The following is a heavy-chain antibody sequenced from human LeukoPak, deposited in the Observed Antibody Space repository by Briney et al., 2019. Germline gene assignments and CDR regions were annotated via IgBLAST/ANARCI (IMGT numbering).Heavy chain of an antibody. D-gene: IGHD4-23*01. J-gene: IGHJ4*02. V-gene: IGHV3-11*04. CDR3: ARDGRTTVVTWANDY. CDR2: ISSSGSTI. CDR1: GFTFSDYY. Sequence: GGSLTLSCAASGFTFSDYYMSWIRQAPGKGLERVSYISSSGSTIYYADSVKGRFTISRDKAKNSLYLQMNSLRAEDTAVYYCARDGRTTVVTWANDYWGQGTLVTVSS.